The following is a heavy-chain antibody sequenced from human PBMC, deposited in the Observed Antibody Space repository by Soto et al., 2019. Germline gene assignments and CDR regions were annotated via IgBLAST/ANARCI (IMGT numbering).Heavy chain of an antibody. CDR2: IYYNGNT. Sequence: QLHLQESGPGLVKPSETLSLTCIVSGVSLSSSSYYWAWIRQPPGKGLEWIGTIYYNGNTYYNPSLECRATIAFDTSKNETSLKLNSVTATDTAFYYFGRLDCTYYLLAINFWGQGTLATVSS. CDR1: GVSLSSSSYY. J-gene: IGHJ4*02. CDR3: GRLDCTYYLLAINF. D-gene: IGHD2-8*01. V-gene: IGHV4-39*01.